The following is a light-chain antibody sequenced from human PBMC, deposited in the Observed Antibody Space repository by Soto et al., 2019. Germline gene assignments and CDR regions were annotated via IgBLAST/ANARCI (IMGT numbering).Light chain of an antibody. Sequence: DIQMTQSPSTLSASVGDRVTITSRASKSISSWLAWYQQKPGKAPKLLIYKASSLESGVPSRFSRSGAGTDFTLTISSLQPDDCATYYCQQHNSYSSWTFGQRTKVEI. V-gene: IGKV1-5*03. CDR3: QQHNSYSSWT. CDR1: KSISSW. J-gene: IGKJ1*01. CDR2: KAS.